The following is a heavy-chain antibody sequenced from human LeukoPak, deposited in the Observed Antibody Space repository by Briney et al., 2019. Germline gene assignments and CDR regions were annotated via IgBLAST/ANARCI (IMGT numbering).Heavy chain of an antibody. V-gene: IGHV3-7*01. Sequence: GSLRLSCAASGFTFSSYWMSWVRQAPGKGLEWVANIKQDGSEKYYVETVKGRFTISRDKAKNSLYLQMNSLRAEDTAVYYCARDKDSSGYPFDYWGQGTLVTVSS. CDR3: ARDKDSSGYPFDY. J-gene: IGHJ4*02. D-gene: IGHD3-22*01. CDR1: GFTFSSYW. CDR2: IKQDGSEK.